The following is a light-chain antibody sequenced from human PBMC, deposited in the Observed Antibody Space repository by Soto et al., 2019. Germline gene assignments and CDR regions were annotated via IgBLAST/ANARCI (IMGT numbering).Light chain of an antibody. J-gene: IGLJ3*02. CDR1: SSDVGGYNY. Sequence: QSVLTQPPSASGSPGQSVTISCTGTSSDVGGYNYVSWYQQHPGKAPRLMVYEVTKRPSGVPARFSGSKSGNTASLTVSGLQAEDEADYYCSSHAGIKNVVFGVGTKVTVL. CDR2: EVT. V-gene: IGLV2-8*01. CDR3: SSHAGIKNVV.